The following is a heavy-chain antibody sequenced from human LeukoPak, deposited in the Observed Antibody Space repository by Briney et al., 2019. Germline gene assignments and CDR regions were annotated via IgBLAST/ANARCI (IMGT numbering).Heavy chain of an antibody. D-gene: IGHD3-22*01. CDR2: ISGSGGST. CDR3: AKGQNPYYYDSSGYLAFDY. Sequence: PGGSLRLSCAASGFTFSSYAMTWVRQAPGKGLEWVSGISGSGGSTYYTDSVKGRFTISRDNSKNTLYLQMNSLRAEDTAVYYCAKGQNPYYYDSSGYLAFDYWGQGTLVTVSS. CDR1: GFTFSSYA. V-gene: IGHV3-23*01. J-gene: IGHJ4*02.